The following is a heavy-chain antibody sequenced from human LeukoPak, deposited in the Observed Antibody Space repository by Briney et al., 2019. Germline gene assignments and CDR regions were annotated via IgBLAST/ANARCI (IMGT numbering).Heavy chain of an antibody. D-gene: IGHD3-9*01. CDR3: ARVVFYDILTGYSPRYNSGDYYSGMDV. V-gene: IGHV4-34*01. CDR1: GGSFSGYY. Sequence: NPAETLSLTCAVYGGSFSGYYWSWIRQPPGKGLEWIGEINHSGSTNYYPSPKSRVTISVDTSKNQFSMRLSSVTAADTAVYYCARVVFYDILTGYSPRYNSGDYYSGMDVWGQGTTVTVSS. J-gene: IGHJ6*02. CDR2: INHSGST.